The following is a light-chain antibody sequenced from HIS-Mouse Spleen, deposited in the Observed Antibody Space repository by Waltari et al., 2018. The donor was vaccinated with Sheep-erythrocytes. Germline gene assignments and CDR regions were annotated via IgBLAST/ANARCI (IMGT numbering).Light chain of an antibody. CDR3: SSYTSSSTQV. J-gene: IGLJ2*01. V-gene: IGLV2-14*01. Sequence: QSALTQPASVSGSPGQSITISCTGTSSDVGGYNYVSWYQQHPGKAPKLMIYEVSNRPPGVSNRFSGSKSGKTASLTISGLQAEDEADYYCSSYTSSSTQVFGGGTKLTVL. CDR1: SSDVGGYNY. CDR2: EVS.